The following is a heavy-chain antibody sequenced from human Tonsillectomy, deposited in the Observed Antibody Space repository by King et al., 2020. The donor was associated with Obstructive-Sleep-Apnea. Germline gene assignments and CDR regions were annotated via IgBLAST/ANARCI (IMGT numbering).Heavy chain of an antibody. J-gene: IGHJ4*02. D-gene: IGHD6-19*01. CDR2: IKKKANGETP. CDR1: GFTFSNAW. CDR3: TTDCVVSSVWCGAFHY. Sequence: VQLVESGGGLVKPGGSLRLACAASGFTFSNAWMTWVRQAPGKGLEWVGRIKKKANGETPDYAAPVKGRFTISRDDSKDTLYLQMNSLKSEDTAMYYCTTDCVVSSVWCGAFHYWGQGALVTVSS. V-gene: IGHV3-15*01.